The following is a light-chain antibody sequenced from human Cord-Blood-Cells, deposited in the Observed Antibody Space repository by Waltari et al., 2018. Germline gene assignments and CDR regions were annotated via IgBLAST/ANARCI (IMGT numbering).Light chain of an antibody. CDR2: EVS. Sequence: QSALTQPPSASGSPGQSVTLSCPGTSSDVGGYNYVSWYQQHPGKAPKLMTYEVSKRHSGVPERFSRSKAGNSASLTGSGRQAEDEADCYCSSYAGSYNLVFGGGTKLTVL. J-gene: IGLJ2*01. CDR3: SSYAGSYNLV. V-gene: IGLV2-8*01. CDR1: SSDVGGYNY.